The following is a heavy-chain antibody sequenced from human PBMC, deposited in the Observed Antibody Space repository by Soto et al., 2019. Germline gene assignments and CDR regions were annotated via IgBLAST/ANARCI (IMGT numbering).Heavy chain of an antibody. CDR1: GFTFSSYS. Sequence: EVQLVESGGRLVQPGGPLRLSCAASGFTFSSYSMNWVRQAPGKGREWVSYISSRSSTIYYADSVKGRFTISRDNAKNSLYLQMNSLRDEYTAVYYFARESWQGDGYNFPDYWGEGTLVIFSS. J-gene: IGHJ4*02. V-gene: IGHV3-48*02. CDR3: ARESWQGDGYNFPDY. CDR2: ISSRSSTI. D-gene: IGHD5-12*01.